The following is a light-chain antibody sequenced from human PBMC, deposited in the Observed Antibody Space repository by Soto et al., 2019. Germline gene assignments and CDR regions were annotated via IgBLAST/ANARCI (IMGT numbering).Light chain of an antibody. Sequence: EIVLTQSPGTLSLSPGERATLSCRASQSVSSSFLAWYQQKPGQAPRLLIYSASSRATGIPDRFSGSGSGTDFSLTISRLEPEDFAVYYCLHYDNSPLYTFGQATKLEIK. J-gene: IGKJ2*01. V-gene: IGKV3-20*01. CDR2: SAS. CDR3: LHYDNSPLYT. CDR1: QSVSSSF.